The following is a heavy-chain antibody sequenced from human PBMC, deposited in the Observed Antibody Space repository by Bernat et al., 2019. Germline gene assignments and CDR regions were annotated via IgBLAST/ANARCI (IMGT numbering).Heavy chain of an antibody. CDR2: ISGSGDST. D-gene: IGHD1-14*01. V-gene: IGHV3-23*01. Sequence: EVQLLESGGALVQPGGSLRLSCAASGFTFSSYAMSWVRQAPGKGLEWVSAISGSGDSTFYADSVKGRFTISRDNSKNTLYMQMNSLRDEDTALYYCARARGTSRIARNTDYWGQGTLVTVSS. J-gene: IGHJ4*02. CDR3: ARARGTSRIARNTDY. CDR1: GFTFSSYA.